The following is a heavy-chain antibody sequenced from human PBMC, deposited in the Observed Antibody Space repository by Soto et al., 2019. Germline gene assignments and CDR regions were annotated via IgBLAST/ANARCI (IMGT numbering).Heavy chain of an antibody. CDR1: GFTFNTYA. V-gene: IGHV3-23*01. CDR2: IGGGGGST. D-gene: IGHD3-10*01. CDR3: ARDSITRLSYDIPGMDG. Sequence: GGSLRLSCAAPGFTFNTYAMSWVRQAPGKGLEWVSVIGGGGGSTHYADSVKGRFTISRDNSKNTLYLQMNSLRADDTAIYYCARDSITRLSYDIPGMDGWGQGTTVT. J-gene: IGHJ6*02.